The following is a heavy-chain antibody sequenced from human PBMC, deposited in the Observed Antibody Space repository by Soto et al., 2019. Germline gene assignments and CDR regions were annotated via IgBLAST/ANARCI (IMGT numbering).Heavy chain of an antibody. CDR1: GFTFSSYA. D-gene: IGHD3-9*01. CDR2: ISGSGGST. Sequence: GGSLRLSCAAYGFTFSSYAMSWVRQAPGKGLEWVSAISGSGGSTYYADSVKGRFTISRDNSKNTLYLQMNSLRAEDTAVYYCAKEAPDWDGYYYGMDVWGQGTTVTVSS. J-gene: IGHJ6*02. CDR3: AKEAPDWDGYYYGMDV. V-gene: IGHV3-23*01.